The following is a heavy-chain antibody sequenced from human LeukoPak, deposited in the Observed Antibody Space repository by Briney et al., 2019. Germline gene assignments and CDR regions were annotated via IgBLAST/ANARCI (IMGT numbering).Heavy chain of an antibody. CDR2: ISDNGDTT. J-gene: IGHJ4*02. Sequence: PGGSLRLSCAASAFDFSFYAMSWVRQAPGKGLEWVSGISDNGDTTFYADSVKGRFTISRDNSKNTLFLQMSSLRAEDTALYFCAKDVRSGSNSPEYWGQGTLVTVSS. CDR1: AFDFSFYA. V-gene: IGHV3-23*01. CDR3: AKDVRSGSNSPEY. D-gene: IGHD1-26*01.